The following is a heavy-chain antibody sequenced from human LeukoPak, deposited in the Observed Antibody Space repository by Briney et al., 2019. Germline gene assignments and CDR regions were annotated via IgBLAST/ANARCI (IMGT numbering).Heavy chain of an antibody. CDR3: ARSTGTSMPYYFDY. CDR1: GGSISSHSYH. CDR2: IYFSGRT. Sequence: SETLSLTCTVSGGSISSHSYHWGWIRQPPGKGLEWIGSIYFSGRTYFNPSFKSRVSISLDTYKNQFFLELSSVTAADTAVYYCARSTGTSMPYYFDYWGQGTLVTVSS. D-gene: IGHD2/OR15-2a*01. V-gene: IGHV4-39*07. J-gene: IGHJ4*02.